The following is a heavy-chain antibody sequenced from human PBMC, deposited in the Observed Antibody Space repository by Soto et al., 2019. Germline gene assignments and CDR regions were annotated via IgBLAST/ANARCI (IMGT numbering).Heavy chain of an antibody. CDR1: GGSISSGGYS. V-gene: IGHV4-30-2*01. CDR3: EGSGYYRNSGMDV. D-gene: IGHD3-22*01. CDR2: IYHSGST. Sequence: QLQLQESGSGLVKPSQTLSLTCAVSGGSISSGGYSWSWIRQPPGKGLEWIASIYHSGSTYYNPSLKSRVNISVHRSNTQFSLKLSSVTAVDTAGYYCEGSGYYRNSGMDVWGQGTTVTVSS. J-gene: IGHJ6*02.